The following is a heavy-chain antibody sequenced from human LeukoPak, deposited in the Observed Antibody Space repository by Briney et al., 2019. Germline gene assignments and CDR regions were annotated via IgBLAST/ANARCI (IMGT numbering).Heavy chain of an antibody. J-gene: IGHJ3*02. V-gene: IGHV4-59*13. CDR2: IYYSGST. CDR1: GGSISSYY. D-gene: IGHD3-22*01. CDR3: ARPRFYYYDSSGYLGDDAFDI. Sequence: PSETLSLTCTVSGGSISSYYWSWIRQPPGKGLEWIGYIYYSGSTNYNPSLKGRVTISVDTSKNQFSLKLSSVTAADTAVYYCARPRFYYYDSSGYLGDDAFDIWGQGTMVTVSS.